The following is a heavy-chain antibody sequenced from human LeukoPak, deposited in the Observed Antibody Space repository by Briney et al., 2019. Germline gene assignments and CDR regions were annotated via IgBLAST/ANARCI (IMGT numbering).Heavy chain of an antibody. CDR2: INPNSGGT. D-gene: IGHD3-10*01. J-gene: IGHJ6*02. CDR1: GYTFTGYY. CDR3: ARYLSVRGAQRDYYYGMDV. V-gene: IGHV1-2*02. Sequence: GASVKVSCKASGYTFTGYYMHWVRQAPGQGLEWMGWINPNSGGTNYAQKFQGRVTMTRDTSISTAYIELRSLRSDDTAVYYCARYLSVRGAQRDYYYGMDVWGQGTTVTVSS.